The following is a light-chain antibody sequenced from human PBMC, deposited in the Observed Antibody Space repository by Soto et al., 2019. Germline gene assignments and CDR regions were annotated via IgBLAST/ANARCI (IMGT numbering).Light chain of an antibody. Sequence: DIQMTQSPSSLSASVGDRVTITCRASQSISSYLNWYQQKPRKAPKLLIYAASSVKSEIPSRFSGSGSGTDFTLTISSLQPVHFATYYRQQSYSTQLTFGGGTKVEVK. V-gene: IGKV1-39*01. CDR2: AAS. J-gene: IGKJ4*01. CDR1: QSISSY. CDR3: QQSYSTQLT.